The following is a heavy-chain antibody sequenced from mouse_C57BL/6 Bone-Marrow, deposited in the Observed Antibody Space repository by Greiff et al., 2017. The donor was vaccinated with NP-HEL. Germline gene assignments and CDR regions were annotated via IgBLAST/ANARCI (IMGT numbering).Heavy chain of an antibody. CDR1: GFNIKDDY. CDR3: AREVITTEVAAHYFDY. CDR2: IDPENGDT. Sequence: VQLQQSGAELVRPGASVKLSCTASGFNIKDDYMHWVKQRPEQGLEWIGWIDPENGDTEYASKFQGKATITADTSSNTAYLQLSSLTSEDTAVYYCAREVITTEVAAHYFDYWGQGTTLTVSS. J-gene: IGHJ2*01. D-gene: IGHD1-1*01. V-gene: IGHV14-4*01.